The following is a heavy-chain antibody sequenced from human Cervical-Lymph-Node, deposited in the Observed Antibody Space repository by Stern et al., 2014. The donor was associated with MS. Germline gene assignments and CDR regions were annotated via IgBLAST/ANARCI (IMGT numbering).Heavy chain of an antibody. V-gene: IGHV1-18*01. CDR2: ISGYNGDT. CDR1: GHTFSNFG. CDR3: ARSYSWDAFDV. Sequence: VQLVESGGEVKKPGASVKVSCKTSGHTFSNFGFSWVRQAPGQGLEWMGWISGYNGDTDFAQKMQGRVTLTADTSSNTVYMELRSLRSDDTAVYYCARSYSWDAFDVWGQGTVVTVSS. D-gene: IGHD3-10*01. J-gene: IGHJ3*01.